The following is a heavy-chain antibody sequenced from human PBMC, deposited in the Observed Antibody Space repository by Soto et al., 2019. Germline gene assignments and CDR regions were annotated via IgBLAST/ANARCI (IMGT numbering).Heavy chain of an antibody. CDR1: GYTFTSYY. J-gene: IGHJ6*02. CDR3: ARDLSRSIAARPDYYYYYGMDV. CDR2: INPSGGST. D-gene: IGHD6-6*01. V-gene: IGHV1-46*01. Sequence: ASVKVSCKASGYTFTSYYMHWVRQAPGQGLEWMGIINPSGGSTSYAQKFQGRVTMTRDTSTSTVYMELSSLRSEDTAVYYCARDLSRSIAARPDYYYYYGMDVWGQGTTVTGSS.